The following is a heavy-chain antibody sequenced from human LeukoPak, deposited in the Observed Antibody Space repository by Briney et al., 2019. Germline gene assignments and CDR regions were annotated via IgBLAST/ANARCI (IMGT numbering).Heavy chain of an antibody. J-gene: IGHJ4*02. CDR3: AKDREGTIADYFDY. Sequence: GGSLRLSCAASGFTFSSYAMSWVRQAPGKGLEWVSSISGSGGSTYYADSVKGRFTISRDNSKDTLYLQMNSLRGEDTTVYYCAKDREGTIADYFDYWGQGTLVTVSS. D-gene: IGHD1-7*01. CDR2: ISGSGGST. V-gene: IGHV3-23*01. CDR1: GFTFSSYA.